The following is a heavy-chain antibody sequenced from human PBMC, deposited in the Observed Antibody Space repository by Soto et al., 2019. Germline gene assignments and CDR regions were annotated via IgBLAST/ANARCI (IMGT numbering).Heavy chain of an antibody. Sequence: QVQLVQSGAEVKKPGASVKVSCKASGYTFTSYDINWVRQATGQGLEWMGWMNPNSGNTGYAQKFQCRVTMTRNTSISKAYMELSSLRSEDTAVYYCASYSDKLTNFYYYYGMDVWGQGTTVTVSS. J-gene: IGHJ6*02. CDR1: GYTFTSYD. V-gene: IGHV1-8*01. CDR2: MNPNSGNT. D-gene: IGHD4-4*01. CDR3: ASYSDKLTNFYYYYGMDV.